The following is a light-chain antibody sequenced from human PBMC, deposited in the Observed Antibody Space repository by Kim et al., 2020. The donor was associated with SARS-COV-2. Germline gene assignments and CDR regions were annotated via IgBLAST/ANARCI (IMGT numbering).Light chain of an antibody. Sequence: QRVTISCTGSSSNIGAGYDVHWYQHLPGTAPKLLIYGNSNRPSGVPDRFSGSKSGTSASLAITGLQAEDEADYYCQSYDSSLSDSVFGGGTKLTVL. CDR2: GNS. V-gene: IGLV1-40*01. J-gene: IGLJ2*01. CDR1: SSNIGAGYD. CDR3: QSYDSSLSDSV.